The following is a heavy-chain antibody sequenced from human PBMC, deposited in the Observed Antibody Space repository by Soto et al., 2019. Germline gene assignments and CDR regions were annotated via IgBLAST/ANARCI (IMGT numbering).Heavy chain of an antibody. Sequence: PSETLSLTCTVSRGSISSYYWSWIPQPPGKGLEWIGYIYYSGSTNYNPSLKSRVTISVDTSKNQFSLKLSSVTAADTAVYYCAGSSGSQLTNWFDPWGQGNLVTVSS. CDR1: RGSISSYY. V-gene: IGHV4-59*01. CDR3: AGSSGSQLTNWFDP. CDR2: IYYSGST. D-gene: IGHD1-26*01. J-gene: IGHJ5*02.